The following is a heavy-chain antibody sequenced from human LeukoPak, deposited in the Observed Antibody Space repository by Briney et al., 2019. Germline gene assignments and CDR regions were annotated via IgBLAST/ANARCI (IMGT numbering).Heavy chain of an antibody. V-gene: IGHV3-30*03. CDR1: GFTFSSYG. Sequence: GGSLRLSCAASGFTFSSYGMDWARQAPGKGLEWVAVISYDGSNKYYADSVKGRFTISRDNSKNTLYLQMNSLRAEDTAVYYCARVAAAYHDAFDIWGQGTMVTVSS. J-gene: IGHJ3*02. D-gene: IGHD6-13*01. CDR3: ARVAAAYHDAFDI. CDR2: ISYDGSNK.